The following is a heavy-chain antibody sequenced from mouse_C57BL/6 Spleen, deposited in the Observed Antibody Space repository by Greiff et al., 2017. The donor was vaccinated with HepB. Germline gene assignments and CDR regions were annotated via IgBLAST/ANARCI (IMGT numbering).Heavy chain of an antibody. V-gene: IGHV6-3*01. D-gene: IGHD1-1*01. CDR2: IRLKSDNYAT. CDR3: TGDTTVVPFAY. CDR1: GFTFSNYW. Sequence: EVKLLESGGGLVQPGGSMKLSCVASGFTFSNYWMNWVRQSPEKGLEWVAQIRLKSDNYATHYAESVKGRFTISRDDSKSSVYLQMNNLRAEDTGIYYCTGDTTVVPFAYWGQGTLVTVSA. J-gene: IGHJ3*01.